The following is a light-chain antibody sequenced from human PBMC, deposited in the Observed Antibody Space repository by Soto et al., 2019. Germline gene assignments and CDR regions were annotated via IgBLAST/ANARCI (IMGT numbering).Light chain of an antibody. V-gene: IGKV3-15*01. CDR3: QHHKDWPPFT. CDR1: QSVSSN. CDR2: GAS. Sequence: ETVMTQSPATLSVSPGETVTLSCRASQSVSSNLAWYQQKPGQAPRLLIYGASTRATGIPGRFSGSGTGTEFTLTISGLQSEDFAVYYCQHHKDWPPFTFGPGTRVDIK. J-gene: IGKJ3*01.